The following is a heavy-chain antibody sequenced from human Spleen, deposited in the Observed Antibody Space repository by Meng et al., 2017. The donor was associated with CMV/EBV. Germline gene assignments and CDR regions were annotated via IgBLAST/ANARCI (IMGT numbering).Heavy chain of an antibody. CDR2: IWYDGSNK. V-gene: IGHV3-33*03. CDR3: AKDRNQYDSSGSSPFDS. J-gene: IGHJ4*02. Sequence: GESLKISCAASGFTFSNFGMHWVRQAPGKGLEWVAVIWYDGSNKYHADSVKGRFTISRDKSKNTLDLEMNSLRAEDTAVYYCAKDRNQYDSSGSSPFDSWGQGTLVTVSS. CDR1: GFTFSNFG. D-gene: IGHD3-22*01.